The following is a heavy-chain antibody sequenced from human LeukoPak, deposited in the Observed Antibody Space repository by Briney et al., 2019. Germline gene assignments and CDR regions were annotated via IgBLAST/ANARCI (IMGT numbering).Heavy chain of an antibody. CDR1: GFTFSSYA. V-gene: IGHV3-23*01. J-gene: IGHJ4*02. CDR2: ISGSGGST. Sequence: GASLRLSCAASGFTFSSYAMSWVRQAPGKGLEWVSAISGSGGSTYYADSVKGRFTISRDNSKNTLYLQMNSLRPEDTAVYYCAKERENYDILTGYLDWGQGTLVTVSS. CDR3: AKERENYDILTGYLD. D-gene: IGHD3-9*01.